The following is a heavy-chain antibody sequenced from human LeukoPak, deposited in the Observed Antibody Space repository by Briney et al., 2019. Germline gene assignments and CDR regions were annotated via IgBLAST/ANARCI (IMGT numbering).Heavy chain of an antibody. J-gene: IGHJ4*02. CDR3: ARLDFRSGYPQY. D-gene: IGHD3-3*01. CDR2: IKQDGSEK. Sequence: GGSLRLSCAASGFTFSDYWMSWVRQAPGKGLEWVANIKQDGSEKKYVDSVRDRFTISRDKAKNSLSLQMNSLRGEDTAVYYCARLDFRSGYPQYWGQGTLVTVSS. CDR1: GFTFSDYW. V-gene: IGHV3-7*01.